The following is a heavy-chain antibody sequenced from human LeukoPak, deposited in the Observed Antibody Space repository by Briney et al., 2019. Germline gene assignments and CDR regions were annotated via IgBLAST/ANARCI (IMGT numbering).Heavy chain of an antibody. Sequence: GRSLRLSCAASGFTFDDYAMHWVRQAPGKGLEWVSGISWNSGSIGYADSVKGRFTISRDNAKNSLYLQMNSLRAEDTAVYCCARGYSSGWYDEFNWFDPWGQGTLVTVSS. CDR1: GFTFDDYA. V-gene: IGHV3-9*01. CDR3: ARGYSSGWYDEFNWFDP. D-gene: IGHD6-19*01. J-gene: IGHJ5*02. CDR2: ISWNSGSI.